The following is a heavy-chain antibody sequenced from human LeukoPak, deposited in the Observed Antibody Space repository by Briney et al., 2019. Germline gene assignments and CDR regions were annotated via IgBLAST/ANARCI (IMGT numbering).Heavy chain of an antibody. J-gene: IGHJ6*03. CDR2: IIPIFGTA. D-gene: IGHD4-17*01. CDR3: ARGSLYGDYPQIPYYYYYMDV. V-gene: IGHV1-69*06. Sequence: GASVKVSCKASGGTFSSYAISWVRQAPGQGLEWMGGIIPIFGTANYAQKFQGRVTITADKSTSTAYMELSSLRSEDTAVYYCARGSLYGDYPQIPYYYYYMDVWGKGTTVTVSS. CDR1: GGTFSSYA.